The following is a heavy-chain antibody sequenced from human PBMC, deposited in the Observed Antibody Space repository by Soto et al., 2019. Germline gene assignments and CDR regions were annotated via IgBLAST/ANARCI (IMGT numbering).Heavy chain of an antibody. CDR3: AGEGVVVPAATDAFDI. J-gene: IGHJ3*02. D-gene: IGHD2-2*01. V-gene: IGHV3-64*01. CDR2: ISSNGGST. CDR1: GFTFSSYA. Sequence: EVQLVESGGGLVQPGGSLRLSCAASGFTFSSYAMHWVRQAPGKRLEYVSAISSNGGSTYYANSVKGRFTISRDNSKNTLYLQMGSLRAEDMAVYYCAGEGVVVPAATDAFDIWGQGTMVTVSS.